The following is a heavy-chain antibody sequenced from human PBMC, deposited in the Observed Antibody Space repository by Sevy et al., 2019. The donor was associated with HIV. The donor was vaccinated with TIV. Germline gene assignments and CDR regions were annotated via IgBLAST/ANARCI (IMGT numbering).Heavy chain of an antibody. Sequence: GGSLRLSCAASGFSFSSHGMHWVRQAPGKGLEWQAVISYDGNKKYYADSVKGRFTISRDNSKNTLCLQMNSLRAEDTAVYYCARDGGWYNHAPSDYWGQGTLVTVSS. V-gene: IGHV3-30*03. CDR1: GFSFSSHG. CDR2: ISYDGNKK. J-gene: IGHJ4*02. D-gene: IGHD1-1*01. CDR3: ARDGGWYNHAPSDY.